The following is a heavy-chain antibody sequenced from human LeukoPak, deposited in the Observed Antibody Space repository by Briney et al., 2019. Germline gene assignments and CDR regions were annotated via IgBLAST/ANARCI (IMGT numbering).Heavy chain of an antibody. CDR1: GINFITYA. CDR2: NSDDGVNK. Sequence: GRSLRLSCAASGINFITYALHWVRQAPGKGLEWVAVNSDDGVNKYFAESVKGRFTISRDNSKKTLYLQMNSLRVEDTAIYYCARGSRSSSWGGGAFDIWGQGTAVTVSS. J-gene: IGHJ3*02. V-gene: IGHV3-30-3*01. D-gene: IGHD6-6*01. CDR3: ARGSRSSSWGGGAFDI.